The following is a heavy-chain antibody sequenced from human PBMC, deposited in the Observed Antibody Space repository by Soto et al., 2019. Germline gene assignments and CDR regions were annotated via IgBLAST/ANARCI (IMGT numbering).Heavy chain of an antibody. V-gene: IGHV1-69*05. CDR1: GGTFSSYA. D-gene: IGHD6-13*01. Sequence: GASVKVSCKASGGTFSSYAISWVRQAPGQGLEWMGGIIPIFGTANYAQKFQGRVTMTTGTSTSTAYMELRSLRSDDTAVYYCARQVAALGEGFDPWGQGTLVTVSS. CDR3: ARQVAALGEGFDP. J-gene: IGHJ5*02. CDR2: IIPIFGTA.